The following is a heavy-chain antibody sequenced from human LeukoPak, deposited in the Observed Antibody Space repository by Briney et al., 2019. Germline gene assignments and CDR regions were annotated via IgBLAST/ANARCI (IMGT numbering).Heavy chain of an antibody. Sequence: VASVKVSCKASGGTFSSYAISWVRQAPGQGLEWMGRIIPILGIANYAQKFQGRVTITADKSTSTAYMELSSLRSEDTAVYYCAGSPLIGSGWFRRKYGMDVWGQGTTVTVSS. D-gene: IGHD6-19*01. CDR2: IIPILGIA. CDR3: AGSPLIGSGWFRRKYGMDV. CDR1: GGTFSSYA. V-gene: IGHV1-69*04. J-gene: IGHJ6*02.